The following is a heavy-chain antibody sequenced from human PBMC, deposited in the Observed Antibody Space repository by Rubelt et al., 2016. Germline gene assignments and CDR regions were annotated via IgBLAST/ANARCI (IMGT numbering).Heavy chain of an antibody. CDR2: IYHSGST. Sequence: QLQLQESGPGLVKPSETLSLTCTVSGGSISSSNWWSWVRQPPGKGLEWIGEIYHSGSTNYNPSLKSLVTISVDKAQNQFSLKLSSVTAADTAVYYCASVHDMTTVTTEGPYAFDIWGQGTMVTVSS. CDR1: GGSISSSNW. J-gene: IGHJ3*02. CDR3: ASVHDMTTVTTEGPYAFDI. V-gene: IGHV4-4*02. D-gene: IGHD4-11*01.